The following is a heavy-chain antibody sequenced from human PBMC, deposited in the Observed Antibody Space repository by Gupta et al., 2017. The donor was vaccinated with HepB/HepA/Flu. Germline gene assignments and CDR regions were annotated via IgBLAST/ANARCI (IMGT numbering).Heavy chain of an antibody. CDR1: RFTFSSVW. CDR2: INTDGSRT. V-gene: IGHV3-74*02. J-gene: IGHJ4*02. CDR3: VRGHSYGFDY. Sequence: VQLVLSGGDFVQPGGSLRPSCAASRFTFSSVWLHWVRQAPGKGLVWVSHINTDGSRTTYADSVKGRFTISRDNAKNTLYLQMNSLRAEDTAVYYCVRGHSYGFDYWGQRTLVTVSS. D-gene: IGHD5-18*01.